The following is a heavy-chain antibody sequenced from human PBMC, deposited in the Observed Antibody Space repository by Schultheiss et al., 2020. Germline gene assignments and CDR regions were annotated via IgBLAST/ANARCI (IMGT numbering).Heavy chain of an antibody. V-gene: IGHV2-5*01. J-gene: IGHJ3*01. CDR3: AHRLSLEGYCNNGSCDSDLALRFMEWFLSGAFDV. D-gene: IGHD3-3*01. CDR1: GFSLTTSGVG. CDR2: IYWNDDE. Sequence: SGPTLVKPTQTLTLTCAFSGFSLTTSGVGVGWFRQPPGKALEWLALIYWNDDERYSPSLKSRLTITKDTSRNQVVLTMTNMDPVDTATYYCAHRLSLEGYCNNGSCDSDLALRFMEWFLSGAFDVWGQGTLVTVSS.